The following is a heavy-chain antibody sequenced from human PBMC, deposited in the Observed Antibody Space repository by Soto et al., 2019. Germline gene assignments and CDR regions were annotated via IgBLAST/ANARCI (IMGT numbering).Heavy chain of an antibody. J-gene: IGHJ4*02. CDR3: ARDGPIAAAAPNFDY. V-gene: IGHV5-10-1*01. D-gene: IGHD6-13*01. CDR1: GYSFAGYW. CDR2: IDPSDSQT. Sequence: PGESLKISCQGSGYSFAGYWITWVRQKPGKGLEWMGRIDPSDSQTYYSPSFRGHVTISVTKSITTVYLQMNSLRAEDAAVHYCARDGPIAAAAPNFDYWGQGTLVTVSS.